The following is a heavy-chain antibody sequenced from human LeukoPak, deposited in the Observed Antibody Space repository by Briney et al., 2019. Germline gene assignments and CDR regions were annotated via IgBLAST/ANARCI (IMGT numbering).Heavy chain of an antibody. D-gene: IGHD3-22*01. CDR3: AKGDRITMIVVVIQSFDY. J-gene: IGHJ4*02. CDR2: ISGSGGST. V-gene: IGHV3-23*01. Sequence: PGGSLRLSCAASGFTFSSYAMSWVRQAPGKGLEWVSAISGSGGSTYYADSVKGRFTISRDNSKNTLYLQMNSLRAEDTAVYYCAKGDRITMIVVVIQSFDYWGQGTRVTVSS. CDR1: GFTFSSYA.